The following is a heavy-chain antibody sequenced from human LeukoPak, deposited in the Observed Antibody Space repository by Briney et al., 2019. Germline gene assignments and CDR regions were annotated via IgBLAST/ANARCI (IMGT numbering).Heavy chain of an antibody. Sequence: SETLSLTCTVSGGSISNHYWSWFRQPPGKALEWIGYIYYSGNTDYNPSLKSRLTISVDTPKNHFSLRLSSVTAADTAVYYCARHSETCSGDYCFLDYFDYWGRGTLVTVSS. CDR3: ARHSETCSGDYCFLDYFDY. CDR2: IYYSGNT. D-gene: IGHD3-22*01. J-gene: IGHJ4*02. CDR1: GGSISNHY. V-gene: IGHV4-59*08.